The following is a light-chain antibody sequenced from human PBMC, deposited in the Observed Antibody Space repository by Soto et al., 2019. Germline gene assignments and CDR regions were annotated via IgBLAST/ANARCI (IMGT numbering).Light chain of an antibody. CDR3: ASWDDSLNGVV. CDR1: HSNIGTKA. CDR2: KTD. Sequence: QSVLTQPPSASGTPGQMVTISCSGSHSNIGTKAVKWFQQVPGAAPKSLIYKTDQRPSGVPDRFSGSKSGTSASLAISGLQPEDEADYYCASWDDSLNGVVFGGGTKVTVL. J-gene: IGLJ3*02. V-gene: IGLV1-44*01.